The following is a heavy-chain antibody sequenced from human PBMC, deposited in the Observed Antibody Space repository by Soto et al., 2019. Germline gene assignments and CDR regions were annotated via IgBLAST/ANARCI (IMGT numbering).Heavy chain of an antibody. Sequence: QVQLVQSGAEVQRPGASVKVSCRASGYAFGDYDIRWVRQAPGQGLEWMGWMNPNSANTGYAQKFQGRVSMTRDMSISTAYMELSRLRPEDTAIYYCARMATYGTLKWFDPWGQGALVTVSS. CDR1: GYAFGDYD. V-gene: IGHV1-8*01. CDR3: ARMATYGTLKWFDP. CDR2: MNPNSANT. D-gene: IGHD1-1*01. J-gene: IGHJ5*02.